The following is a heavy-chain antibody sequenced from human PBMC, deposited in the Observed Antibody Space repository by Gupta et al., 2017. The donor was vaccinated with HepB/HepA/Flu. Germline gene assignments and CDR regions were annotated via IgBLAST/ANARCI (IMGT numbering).Heavy chain of an antibody. J-gene: IGHJ4*02. V-gene: IGHV3-74*01. CDR1: GCTVSSCC. CDR2: INSDGSST. D-gene: IGHD6-13*01. CDR3: ARDPWYSSSCVDY. Sequence: VQRVESGGGLVQPGGSLRLSSAASGCTVSSCCIPWVRQAPGKGLVWVSRINSDGSSTSYADSVKGRFTISRDNAKNTLYLQMNSLRAEDTAVYYCARDPWYSSSCVDYWGQGTLVTVSS.